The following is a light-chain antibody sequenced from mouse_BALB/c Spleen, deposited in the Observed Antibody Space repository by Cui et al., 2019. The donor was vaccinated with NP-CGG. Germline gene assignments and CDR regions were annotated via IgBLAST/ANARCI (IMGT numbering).Light chain of an antibody. CDR2: GTN. CDR1: TGAVTTSNY. J-gene: IGLJ1*01. V-gene: IGLV1*01. Sequence: QAVVTQQSALTTSPGETVTLTCRSCTGAVTTSNYANWVQEKPDHLFTGLIGGTNNRAPGVPARFSGSLIGDEAALTITGAQTEDEAIYFCALWYSNHWVFGGGTKLTVL. CDR3: ALWYSNHWV.